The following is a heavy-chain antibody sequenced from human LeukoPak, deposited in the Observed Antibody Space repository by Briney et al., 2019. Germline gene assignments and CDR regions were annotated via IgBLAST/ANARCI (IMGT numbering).Heavy chain of an antibody. Sequence: ASVKVSCGASGYIFTDYYMHWVRQAPGQGLEWMGWINPNNGGTNYAQKFQGRVTMTRDTSIITAYMELSRLTSDDTAVYYCARDIYTRRNFFAGFGLDYWGQGTLVTVSS. CDR3: ARDIYTRRNFFAGFGLDY. V-gene: IGHV1-2*02. CDR1: GYIFTDYY. J-gene: IGHJ4*02. D-gene: IGHD2-2*01. CDR2: INPNNGGT.